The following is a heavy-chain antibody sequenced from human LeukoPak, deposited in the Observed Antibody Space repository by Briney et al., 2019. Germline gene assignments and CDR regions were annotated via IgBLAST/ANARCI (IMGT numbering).Heavy chain of an antibody. Sequence: ASVKVSCKASGYTFTSYDINWVRQATGQGLECMGWMNPNSGNTGYAQKFQGRVTMTRNTSISTAYMELSSLRSEDAAVYYCARGKSRQQLVHYYWGQGTLVTVSS. J-gene: IGHJ4*02. CDR2: MNPNSGNT. D-gene: IGHD6-13*01. CDR3: ARGKSRQQLVHYY. V-gene: IGHV1-8*01. CDR1: GYTFTSYD.